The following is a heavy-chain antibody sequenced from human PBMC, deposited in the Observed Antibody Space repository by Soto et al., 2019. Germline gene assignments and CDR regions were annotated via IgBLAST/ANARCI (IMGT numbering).Heavy chain of an antibody. V-gene: IGHV3-23*01. CDR2: ISSSGGST. D-gene: IGHD6-25*01. J-gene: IGHJ4*02. CDR3: AKRPGLAHFDY. Sequence: EVQLLESGGGLVQPGGSLRLSCAASGFTFSNYAMSWVRQAPGKGLEWVSAISSSGGSTYYADSVKGRFTISRDNSKDTLYLQMNSLRAEDTAVDYCAKRPGLAHFDYWGQGTLVTVSS. CDR1: GFTFSNYA.